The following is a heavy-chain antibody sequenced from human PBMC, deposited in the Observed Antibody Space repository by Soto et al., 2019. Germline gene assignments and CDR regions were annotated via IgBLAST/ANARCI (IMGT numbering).Heavy chain of an antibody. Sequence: QVQLVQSGAEVKKPGASVKVSCKTSGDSFSAYYLHWVRQAPGQGLEWLGWINPNGGATKYAQKFRGRVAMTRDTSSRTAYLELTSLRSDDTAIYYCARESGGATATLDYYYFYMDGWGKGTTVTVSS. CDR3: ARESGGATATLDYYYFYMDG. CDR1: GDSFSAYY. J-gene: IGHJ6*03. CDR2: INPNGGAT. V-gene: IGHV1-2*02. D-gene: IGHD5-12*01.